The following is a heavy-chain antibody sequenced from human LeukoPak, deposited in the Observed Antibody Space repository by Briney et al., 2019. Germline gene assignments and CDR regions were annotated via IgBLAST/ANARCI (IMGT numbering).Heavy chain of an antibody. CDR2: IYSGGTT. CDR1: GFTVSGNY. J-gene: IGHJ4*02. CDR3: ARRAGGYSHPYDY. V-gene: IGHV3-53*01. Sequence: GGSLRLPCAVSGFTVSGNYMSCVRQAPGKGLEWVSLIYSGGTTYYADSVKGRFTISRDNSKNTLYLQMNSLRAEDTAVYYCARRAGGYSHPYDYWGQGILVTVSS. D-gene: IGHD4-23*01.